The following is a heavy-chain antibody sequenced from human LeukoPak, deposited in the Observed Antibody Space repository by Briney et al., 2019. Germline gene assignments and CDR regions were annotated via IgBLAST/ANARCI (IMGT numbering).Heavy chain of an antibody. CDR3: ARVVAVAGTPS. Sequence: GGSLRLSCAASGFTFSSYSMNWVRQAPGKGLEWVSSVSSSSSYIYYADSVKGRFTISRDNAKNSLYLQMNSLRAEDTAVYYCARVVAVAGTPSWGQGTLVTVSS. D-gene: IGHD6-19*01. V-gene: IGHV3-21*01. CDR2: VSSSSSYI. J-gene: IGHJ4*02. CDR1: GFTFSSYS.